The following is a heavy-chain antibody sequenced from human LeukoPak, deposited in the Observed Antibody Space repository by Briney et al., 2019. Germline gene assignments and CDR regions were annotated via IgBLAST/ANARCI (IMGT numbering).Heavy chain of an antibody. V-gene: IGHV4-59*01. CDR3: VRDRELNY. CDR2: IYNSGST. CDR1: GVSISIYY. J-gene: IGHJ4*02. D-gene: IGHD1-7*01. Sequence: SETLSLTCTVSGVSISIYYWSWIRQPPGKGLEWIGYIYNSGSTSYNPSLKSRATMSADTSKNQFSLKLSSVTAADTAVYYCVRDRELNYWGQGTLVTVSS.